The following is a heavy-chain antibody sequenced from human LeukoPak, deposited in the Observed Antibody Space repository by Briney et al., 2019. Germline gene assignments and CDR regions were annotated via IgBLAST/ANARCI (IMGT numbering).Heavy chain of an antibody. CDR1: GFTFNNYI. CDR3: AKGRGTGYRYGPIEN. CDR2: ISSSSDYI. Sequence: GGSLRLSCAASGFTFNNYIMNWVRQAPGKGLEWVSSISSSSDYIYYADSVKGRFTISRDNSKNSLSLQMNSLRTEDTALYYCAKGRGTGYRYGPIENWGQGTLVTVSS. J-gene: IGHJ4*02. D-gene: IGHD5-18*01. V-gene: IGHV3-21*04.